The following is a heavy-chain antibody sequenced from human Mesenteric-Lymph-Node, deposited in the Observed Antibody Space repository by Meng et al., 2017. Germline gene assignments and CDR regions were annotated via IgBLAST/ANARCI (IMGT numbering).Heavy chain of an antibody. CDR3: ARDLRLLWFGDYGMDV. Sequence: ASVKVSCKASGYTFTGYYMHWVRQAPGQGLEWMGRINPNSGGTNYAQKFQGRVTMTRDTSISTAYMELSRLRSDDTAVYYCARDLRLLWFGDYGMDVWGQGTMVTVSS. CDR2: INPNSGGT. D-gene: IGHD3-10*01. CDR1: GYTFTGYY. J-gene: IGHJ6*02. V-gene: IGHV1-2*06.